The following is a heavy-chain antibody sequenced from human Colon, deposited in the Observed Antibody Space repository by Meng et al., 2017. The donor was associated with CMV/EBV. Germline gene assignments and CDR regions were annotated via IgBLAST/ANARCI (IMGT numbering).Heavy chain of an antibody. CDR2: IIPIFGTA. Sequence: SVQVSCKASGGTFSSYAISWVRQAPGQGLEWMGGIIPIFGTANYAQKFQGRVTITTDESTSTAYMELSSLRSEDTAVYYCAARRRCSSTSCYVSWFDPWGQGTLVTVSS. CDR1: GGTFSSYA. J-gene: IGHJ5*02. CDR3: AARRRCSSTSCYVSWFDP. D-gene: IGHD2-2*01. V-gene: IGHV1-69*05.